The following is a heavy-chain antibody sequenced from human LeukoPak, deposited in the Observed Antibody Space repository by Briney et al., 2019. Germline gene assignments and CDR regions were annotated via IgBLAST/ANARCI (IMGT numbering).Heavy chain of an antibody. D-gene: IGHD6-19*01. CDR2: IYYRGST. CDR3: ARHFGSGWSIFDY. J-gene: IGHJ4*02. V-gene: IGHV4-59*08. CDR1: GGSISSYY. Sequence: SETLSLTCTVSGGSISSYYWSWIRQPPGKGLEWIGYIYYRGSTNYNPSLKSRVTISVDTSKNQFSLKLSSVTAADTAVYYCARHFGSGWSIFDYWGQGTLVTVSS.